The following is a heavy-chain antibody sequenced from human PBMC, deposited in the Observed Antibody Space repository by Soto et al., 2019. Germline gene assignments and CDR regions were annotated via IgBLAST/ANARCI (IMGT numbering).Heavy chain of an antibody. CDR1: GGSISSYY. CDR2: IYYSGST. D-gene: IGHD4-17*01. CDR3: ARRYGGAFDI. V-gene: IGHV4-59*08. Sequence: QVQLQESGPGLVKPSETLSLTCTVSGGSISSYYWSWIRQPPGKGLEWIGYIYYSGSTNYNPSRKSRVTISVDTSKNQCSRKRSSVTAADTAVYYGARRYGGAFDIWGQGTMVNVSS. J-gene: IGHJ3*02.